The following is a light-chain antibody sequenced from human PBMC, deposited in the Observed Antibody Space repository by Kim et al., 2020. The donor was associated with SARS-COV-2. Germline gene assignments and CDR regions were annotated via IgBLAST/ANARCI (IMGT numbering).Light chain of an antibody. CDR3: VTWHDSLRAWV. V-gene: IGLV1-47*01. CDR1: SSTIGANF. Sequence: QSVLTQPPSASGTPGQRVTISCSGSSSTIGANFVYWYQQLPGAAPKLLIYGDDRRPSGVPDRFSGSKSGTSASLAISGLRSDDEADYYCVTWHDSLRAWVFGGGTKVTVL. J-gene: IGLJ3*02. CDR2: GDD.